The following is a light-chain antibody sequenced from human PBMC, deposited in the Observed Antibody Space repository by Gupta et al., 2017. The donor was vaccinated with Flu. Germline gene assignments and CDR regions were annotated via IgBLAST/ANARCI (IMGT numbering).Light chain of an antibody. CDR2: NTK. V-gene: IGLV8-61*01. J-gene: IGLJ3*02. CDR1: SGSVSASNY. CDR3: VLYQGNYFPGV. Sequence: KIPCALRSGSVSASNYPSWYQQTPGQAPRILIYNTKTRLSGVPDHFSGSIVGNTAALTITGAQAEDEADYYCVLYQGNYFPGVCGGGTKLTVL.